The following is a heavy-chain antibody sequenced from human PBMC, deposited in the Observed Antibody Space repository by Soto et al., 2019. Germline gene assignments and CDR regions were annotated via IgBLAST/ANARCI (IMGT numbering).Heavy chain of an antibody. Sequence: GGSLRLSCAASGFTFSSYSMNWVRQAPGKGLEWVSSISSSSSYIYYADSVKGRFTISRDNAKNSLYLQMNSLRAEDTAVYYCARDGGTASYYYYYMDVWGKGTTVTVSS. CDR3: ARDGGTASYYYYYMDV. CDR1: GFTFSSYS. V-gene: IGHV3-21*01. D-gene: IGHD3-16*01. CDR2: ISSSSSYI. J-gene: IGHJ6*03.